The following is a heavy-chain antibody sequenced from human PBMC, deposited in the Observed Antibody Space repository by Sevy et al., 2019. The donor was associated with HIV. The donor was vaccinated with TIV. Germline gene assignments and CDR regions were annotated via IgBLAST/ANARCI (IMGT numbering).Heavy chain of an antibody. D-gene: IGHD5-12*01. CDR1: GYSIGSGYF. CDR3: ARDRAGATSYFDY. V-gene: IGHV4-38-2*02. CDR2: IYHSGGT. Sequence: SETLSLTCAVSGYSIGSGYFWGWIRQPPGKRLEWIGNIYHSGGTSYNPSLKSRVTISVDTSKNQFSLSLNSVTASDTAVYYCARDRAGATSYFDYWGQGTLVTVSS. J-gene: IGHJ4*02.